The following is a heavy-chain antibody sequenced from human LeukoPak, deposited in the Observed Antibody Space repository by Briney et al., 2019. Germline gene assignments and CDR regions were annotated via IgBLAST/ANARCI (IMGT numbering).Heavy chain of an antibody. CDR2: ISYDGSNK. D-gene: IGHD1-26*01. J-gene: IGHJ4*02. Sequence: GRSLRLSCAASGFTFSSHAMHWVRQAPGKGLEWVAVISYDGSNKYYADSVKGRFTISRDNSKNTLYLQMNSLRAEDTAVYYCAGEWELSGYFDYWGQGTLVTVSS. CDR1: GFTFSSHA. V-gene: IGHV3-30-3*01. CDR3: AGEWELSGYFDY.